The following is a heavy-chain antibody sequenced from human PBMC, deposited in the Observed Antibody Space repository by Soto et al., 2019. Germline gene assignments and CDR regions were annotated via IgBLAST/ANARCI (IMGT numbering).Heavy chain of an antibody. V-gene: IGHV3-30*18. CDR1: GFTFSSYG. CDR2: ISYDGSNK. J-gene: IGHJ4*02. CDR3: AKDGGLLEWLLYYSDY. D-gene: IGHD3-3*01. Sequence: PGGSLRLSCAASGFTFSSYGMHWVRQAPGKGLEWVAVISYDGSNKYYADSVKGRFTISRDNSKNTLYLQMNSLRAEDTAVYYCAKDGGLLEWLLYYSDYWGQGTLVTVSS.